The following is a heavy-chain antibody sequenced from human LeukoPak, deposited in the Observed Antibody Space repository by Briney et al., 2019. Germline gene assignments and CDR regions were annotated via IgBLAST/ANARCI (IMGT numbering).Heavy chain of an antibody. D-gene: IGHD1-26*01. V-gene: IGHV1-2*06. CDR3: ARVEYSGSYYYPY. CDR1: GYTFTSYY. Sequence: ASVKVSCKASGYTFTSYYMHWVRQAPGQGLEWMGRINPNSGGTNYAQKFQGRVTMTRDTSISTACMELSRLRSDDTAVYYCARVEYSGSYYYPYWGQGTLVTVSS. J-gene: IGHJ4*02. CDR2: INPNSGGT.